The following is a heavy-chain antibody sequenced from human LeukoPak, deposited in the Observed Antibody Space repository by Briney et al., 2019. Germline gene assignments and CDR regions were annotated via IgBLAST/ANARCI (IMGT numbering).Heavy chain of an antibody. Sequence: SETLSLTCAVSGGSISSSNWWSWVRQPPGKGLEWIGEIYHSGSTNYNPSLKSRVTISVDKSKNQFSLKLGSVTAADTAVYYCARDPEVGATTAGGYWGQGTLVTVSS. CDR2: IYHSGST. D-gene: IGHD1-26*01. J-gene: IGHJ4*02. CDR1: GGSISSSNW. V-gene: IGHV4-4*02. CDR3: ARDPEVGATTAGGY.